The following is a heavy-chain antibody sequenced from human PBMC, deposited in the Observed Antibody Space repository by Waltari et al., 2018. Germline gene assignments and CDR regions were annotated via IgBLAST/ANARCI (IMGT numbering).Heavy chain of an antibody. J-gene: IGHJ6*02. CDR1: GFTFSSYW. Sequence: EVQLVESGGGLVQPGGSLRLSCAASGFTFSSYWMHWVRQAPGKGLVWVSRINSDGSSTSYADSVKGRFTISRDNAKNMLYLQMNSLRAEDTAVYYCARDQRGGSYRAYYYYGMDVWGQGTTVTVSS. D-gene: IGHD1-26*01. V-gene: IGHV3-74*01. CDR2: INSDGSST. CDR3: ARDQRGGSYRAYYYYGMDV.